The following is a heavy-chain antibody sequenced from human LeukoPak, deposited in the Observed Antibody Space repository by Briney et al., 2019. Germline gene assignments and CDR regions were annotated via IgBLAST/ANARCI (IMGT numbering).Heavy chain of an antibody. Sequence: PGGSLRLSCAASGFTFSSYAMSWVRQAPRKGLEWVSAISGSGGSTYYADSVKGRFTISRDNAKNSLYLQMNSLRAEDTAVYYCARVSYYDSSGYDFYGMDVWGQGTTVTVSS. CDR1: GFTFSSYA. V-gene: IGHV3-23*01. CDR2: ISGSGGST. J-gene: IGHJ6*02. CDR3: ARVSYYDSSGYDFYGMDV. D-gene: IGHD3-22*01.